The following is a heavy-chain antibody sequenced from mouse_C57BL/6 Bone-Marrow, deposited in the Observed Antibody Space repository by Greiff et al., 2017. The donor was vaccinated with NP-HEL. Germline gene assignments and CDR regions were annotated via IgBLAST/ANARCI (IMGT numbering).Heavy chain of an antibody. V-gene: IGHV1-61*01. J-gene: IGHJ4*01. CDR2: IYPSDSET. Sequence: QVQLQQPGAELVRPGSSVKLSCKASGYTFTSYWMDWVKQRPGQGLEWIGNIYPSDSETHYNQKFKDKATLTVDKSSSTAYMQLSSLTSEDSAVYYCARSRITTVVAKAMDYWGQGTSVTVSS. CDR1: GYTFTSYW. CDR3: ARSRITTVVAKAMDY. D-gene: IGHD1-1*01.